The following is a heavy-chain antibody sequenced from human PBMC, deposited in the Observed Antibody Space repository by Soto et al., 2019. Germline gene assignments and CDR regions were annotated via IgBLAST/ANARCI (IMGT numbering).Heavy chain of an antibody. CDR2: IKQDGSEK. CDR3: ARFYYDSSGYLPSPYYYYYGMDV. J-gene: IGHJ6*02. D-gene: IGHD3-22*01. Sequence: GGSLRLSCAASGFSVRSSQMSWVRQAPGKGLEWVANIKQDGSEKYYVDSVKGRFTISRDNAKNSLYLQMNSLRAEDTAVYYCARFYYDSSGYLPSPYYYYYGMDVWGQGTTVTVSS. V-gene: IGHV3-7*01. CDR1: GFSVRSSQ.